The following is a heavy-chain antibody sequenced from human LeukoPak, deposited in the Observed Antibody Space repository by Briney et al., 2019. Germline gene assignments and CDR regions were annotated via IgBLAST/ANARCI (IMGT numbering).Heavy chain of an antibody. CDR2: INPNSGDA. Sequence: ASVKVSCKASGYTLTTYYMHWVRQAPGQGLRWMGWINPNSGDANYAQKFQGRVTLTWDTSINTAYMELSWLTSDDTAVYYCARGGYYEVLTGYSNYWGQGTLVTVSS. CDR1: GYTLTTYY. D-gene: IGHD3-9*01. V-gene: IGHV1-2*02. CDR3: ARGGYYEVLTGYSNY. J-gene: IGHJ4*02.